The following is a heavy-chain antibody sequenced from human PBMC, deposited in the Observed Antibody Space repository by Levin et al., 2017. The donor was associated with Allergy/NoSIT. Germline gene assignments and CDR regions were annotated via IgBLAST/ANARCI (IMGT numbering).Heavy chain of an antibody. CDR3: ARDGVYDFRSPHYWGYFDL. CDR1: GYTFSSYG. CDR2: ISGYNGNR. Sequence: PRASVKVSCKTSGYTFSSYGVSWVRQFPGQGLEWMGWISGYNGNRIYSQKLQGRVTLTMDTSTATVFMELRGLTSDDTALYYCARDGVYDFRSPHYWGYFDLWGQGTLVTVSS. D-gene: IGHD3/OR15-3a*01. J-gene: IGHJ5*02. V-gene: IGHV1-18*01.